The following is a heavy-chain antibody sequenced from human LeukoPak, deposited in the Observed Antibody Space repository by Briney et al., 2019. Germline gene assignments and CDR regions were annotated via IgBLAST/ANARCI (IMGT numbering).Heavy chain of an antibody. D-gene: IGHD5-24*01. Sequence: PGRSLRLSCAASGFRFSSYGMHWVRQAPGKGLEWVAVISYDGSNKYYADSLKGRFTISRDNPKNTLYLQMNSLRVEDTAVYYCVRSRGMDGLRQLDYWGQGTLVTVSS. V-gene: IGHV3-30*03. CDR2: ISYDGSNK. J-gene: IGHJ4*02. CDR1: GFRFSSYG. CDR3: VRSRGMDGLRQLDY.